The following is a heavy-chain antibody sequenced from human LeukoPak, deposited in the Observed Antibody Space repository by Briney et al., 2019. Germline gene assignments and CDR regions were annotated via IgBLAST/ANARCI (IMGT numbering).Heavy chain of an antibody. CDR3: ARGSEEYSSSWHNYYYYYMDV. V-gene: IGHV1-69*05. J-gene: IGHJ6*03. CDR2: IIPIFGTA. D-gene: IGHD6-13*01. CDR1: GGTFSSYA. Sequence: ASVKVSCKASGGTFSSYAISWVRQAPGQGLEWMGRIIPIFGTANYAQKFQGRVTITTDESTSTAYMELSSLRSEDTAAYYCARGSEEYSSSWHNYYYYYMDVWGKGTTVTVSS.